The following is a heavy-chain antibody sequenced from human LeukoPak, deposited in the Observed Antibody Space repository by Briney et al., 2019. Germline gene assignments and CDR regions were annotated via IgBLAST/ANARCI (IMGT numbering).Heavy chain of an antibody. V-gene: IGHV4-34*01. D-gene: IGHD3-10*01. J-gene: IGHJ5*02. CDR1: GESFSGYY. CDR3: ARHSHGGYYYGSGSYYRGGPHNWFDP. Sequence: SETLSLTCAVYGESFSGYYWSWIRQPPGKGLEWIGEINHSGGTNYNPSLKSRVTISVDTSKNQFSLKLSSVTAADTAVYYCARHSHGGYYYGSGSYYRGGPHNWFDPWGQGTLVTVSS. CDR2: INHSGGT.